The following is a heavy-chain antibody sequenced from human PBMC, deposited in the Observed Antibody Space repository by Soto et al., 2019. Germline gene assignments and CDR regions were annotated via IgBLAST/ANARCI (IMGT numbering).Heavy chain of an antibody. Sequence: PGGSLRLSCSASDFAFSTYWTHWVSQDPGKGLVWVSRIDPYRTGITYANSVKGRFTISRDNTKNTVYLQINSLRPEDTAIYYCTRDTFGVRDSGSQGTLVTVSS. D-gene: IGHD3-10*01. J-gene: IGHJ4*02. CDR2: IDPYRTGI. CDR3: TRDTFGVRDS. CDR1: DFAFSTYW. V-gene: IGHV3-74*01.